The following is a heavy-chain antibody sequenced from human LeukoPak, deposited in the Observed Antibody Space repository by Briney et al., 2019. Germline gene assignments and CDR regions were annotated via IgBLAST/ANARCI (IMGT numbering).Heavy chain of an antibody. D-gene: IGHD5-18*01. CDR1: GFTFNNYA. CDR3: ARHDSFIPY. CDR2: ISDSGRAT. V-gene: IGHV3-23*01. Sequence: GGSLRLSCAASGFTFNNYAMSWVRQARGKGLEWVSGISDSGRATYYTDSVRGRCTISRDNSKNTVYLQMRNLRAGDTAVYFCARHDSFIPYWGQGSLVTVSS. J-gene: IGHJ4*02.